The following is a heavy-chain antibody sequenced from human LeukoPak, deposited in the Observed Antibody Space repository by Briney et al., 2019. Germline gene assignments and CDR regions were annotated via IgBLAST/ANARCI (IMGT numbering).Heavy chain of an antibody. J-gene: IGHJ5*02. CDR1: GGSISSYY. V-gene: IGHV4-59*01. CDR2: IYYSGST. D-gene: IGHD1-1*01. Sequence: SETLSLTCTVSGGSISSYYWSWLRQPPGQGLEWFGYIYYSGSTNYNPSLKSRVTISVDTSKNQFSLKLSSVTAADTAVYYCARVGYFRPVGWFDPWGQGTLVTVSS. CDR3: ARVGYFRPVGWFDP.